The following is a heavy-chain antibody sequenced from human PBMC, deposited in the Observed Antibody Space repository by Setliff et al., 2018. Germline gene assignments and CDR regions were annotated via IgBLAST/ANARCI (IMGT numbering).Heavy chain of an antibody. Sequence: ASVKVSCKTSGYSFTVFGISWVRQAPGQGLEWMGWISPNSGKTGYAQKFQGRVIMTRNTSISTAYLELNTLRSDDTAVYYCARERYFDYWGQGTLVTVSS. CDR1: GYSFTVFG. CDR2: ISPNSGKT. V-gene: IGHV1-8*02. CDR3: ARERYFDY. J-gene: IGHJ4*02.